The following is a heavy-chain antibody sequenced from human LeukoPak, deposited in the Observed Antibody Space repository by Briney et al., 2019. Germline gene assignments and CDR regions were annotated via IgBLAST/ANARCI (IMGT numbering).Heavy chain of an antibody. Sequence: SQTLSLTCAISGDSVSSSSATWNWIRQSPSRGLEWLGSAYHKSKWYYDYAVSVKSRITISPDTSRTQFSLQLNSVTPEDTAVYYCARDPSGGFRWYFDLWGRGTLVTVSS. CDR1: GDSVSSSSAT. CDR3: ARDPSGGFRWYFDL. V-gene: IGHV6-1*01. CDR2: AYHKSKWYY. J-gene: IGHJ2*01. D-gene: IGHD2-15*01.